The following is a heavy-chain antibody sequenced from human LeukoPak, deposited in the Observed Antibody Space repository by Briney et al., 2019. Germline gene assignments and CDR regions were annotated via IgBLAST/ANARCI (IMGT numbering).Heavy chain of an antibody. J-gene: IGHJ3*02. D-gene: IGHD6-13*01. CDR1: GYTFTGYY. CDR3: ARAASAASAFDI. V-gene: IGHV1-18*04. CDR2: ISAYNGNT. Sequence: ASVKVSCKASGYTFTGYYMHWVRQAPGQGLEWMGWISAYNGNTNYAQKLQGRVTMTTDTSTSTAYMELRSLRSDDTAVYYCARAASAASAFDIWGQGTMVTVSS.